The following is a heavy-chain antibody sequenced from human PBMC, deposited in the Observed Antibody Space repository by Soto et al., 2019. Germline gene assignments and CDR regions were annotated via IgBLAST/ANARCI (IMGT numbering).Heavy chain of an antibody. J-gene: IGHJ4*02. CDR2: ISAYNGNT. Sequence: QVQLVQSGAEVKKPGASVKVSCKASGYTFTSYGISWVRQAPGQGLEWMGWISAYNGNTNYAQKLQASVTMTTDASTSTPYMELMSLRSDDTAVYYCAREDSGYDYVRSDYWGQGTLVTVSS. D-gene: IGHD5-12*01. CDR3: AREDSGYDYVRSDY. CDR1: GYTFTSYG. V-gene: IGHV1-18*01.